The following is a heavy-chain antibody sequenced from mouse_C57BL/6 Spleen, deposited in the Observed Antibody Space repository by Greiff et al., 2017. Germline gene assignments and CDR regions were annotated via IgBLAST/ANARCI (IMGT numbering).Heavy chain of an antibody. Sequence: QVQLKESGPGLEAPSQSLSITCTVSGFSLTSYGVSWVRQPPGTGLEWLGVIWGDGSTNYHSALISKLSISKDNSKSQVFLKLNSLQTDDTATVYFSKHYYGRAMDYWGQGTSGTVSS. V-gene: IGHV2-3*01. D-gene: IGHD1-1*01. CDR3: SKHYYGRAMDY. CDR1: GFSLTSYG. J-gene: IGHJ4*01. CDR2: IWGDGST.